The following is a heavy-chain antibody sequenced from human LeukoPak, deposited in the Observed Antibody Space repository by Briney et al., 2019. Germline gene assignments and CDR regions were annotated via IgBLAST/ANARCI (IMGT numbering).Heavy chain of an antibody. V-gene: IGHV3-21*01. CDR3: ARDPAGGY. CDR2: ISSSTSYE. J-gene: IGHJ4*02. D-gene: IGHD2-8*02. Sequence: PGGSLRLSCAASGFTFSSYAMNWVRQAPGKGLEWVSSISSSTSYEYYARSVKGRFTVSRDDAKNSLYLQMNSLGVEDTAVYYCARDPAGGYWGQGTLVTVSS. CDR1: GFTFSSYA.